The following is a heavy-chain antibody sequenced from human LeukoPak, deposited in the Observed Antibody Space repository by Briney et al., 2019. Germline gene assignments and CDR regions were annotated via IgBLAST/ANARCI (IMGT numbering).Heavy chain of an antibody. J-gene: IGHJ5*02. V-gene: IGHV3-23*01. D-gene: IGHD3-22*01. CDR2: ISGSGGST. CDR3: AKEGYDSSGYYHWFDP. Sequence: GGSLRLSCAASGFTFSSYAMSWVRQAPGKGLEWVSGISGSGGSTYYEDSVKGRFTISRDNSKNTLYLQMNSLRAEDTAVHYCAKEGYDSSGYYHWFDPWGQGTLVTVSS. CDR1: GFTFSSYA.